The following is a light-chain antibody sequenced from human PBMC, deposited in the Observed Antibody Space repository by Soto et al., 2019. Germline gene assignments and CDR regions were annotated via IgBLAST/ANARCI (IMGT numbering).Light chain of an antibody. CDR1: QSVSSN. Sequence: EIVMTQSPSTLSVSPGERATLSCRASQSVSSNLAWYQQKPGQAPRLLIYGASTRATGIPARFSGSGSGTEFTLKITSLQPDDFATYYGQQYNSYSAFGPGTKVDIX. J-gene: IGKJ1*01. V-gene: IGKV3-15*01. CDR3: QQYNSYSA. CDR2: GAS.